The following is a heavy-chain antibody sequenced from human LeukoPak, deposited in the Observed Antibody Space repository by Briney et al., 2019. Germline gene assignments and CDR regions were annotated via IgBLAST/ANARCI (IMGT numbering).Heavy chain of an antibody. CDR1: GVTFSNYA. J-gene: IGHJ4*02. D-gene: IGHD3-16*01. CDR3: TKPWFFVFGGGKYVFDY. Sequence: GGSVRLSCVLSGVTFSNYAMSWVRQAPGMGLEWVSTISEDGSTTFYADSVNGRFTLSRASAENTVFLQMNSLRAEDTAMYYCTKPWFFVFGGGKYVFDYWAQEILVTVSS. V-gene: IGHV3-23*01. CDR2: ISEDGSTT.